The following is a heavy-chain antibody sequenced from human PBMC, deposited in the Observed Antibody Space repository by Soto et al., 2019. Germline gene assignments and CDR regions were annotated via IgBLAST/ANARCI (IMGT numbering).Heavy chain of an antibody. D-gene: IGHD5-18*01. CDR2: IDPSDSYT. CDR3: ARLPGGYSYADYYYYGMDV. CDR1: GYSFTSYW. Sequence: PXESLKISFKGSGYSFTSYWISWVRQIPGKGLEWMGRIDPSDSYTNYSPSFQGHVTISADKSISTAYLQWSSLKASDTAMYYCARLPGGYSYADYYYYGMDVWGQGTTVTVSS. V-gene: IGHV5-10-1*01. J-gene: IGHJ6*02.